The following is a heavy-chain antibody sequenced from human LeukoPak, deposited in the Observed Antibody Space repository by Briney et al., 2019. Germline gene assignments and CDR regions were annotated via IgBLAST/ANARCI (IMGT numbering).Heavy chain of an antibody. D-gene: IGHD5-18*01. CDR2: ISSSSSYI. J-gene: IGHJ4*02. V-gene: IGHV3-21*01. CDR1: GFTFNSYS. CDR3: ARVSKKLWLDGYYFDS. Sequence: PGGSLRLSCAASGFTFNSYSMNWVRQAPGKGLEWVSSISSSSSYIYYADSVKGRFTISRDNPKNSLYLQMNSLRAEDTAVYYCARVSKKLWLDGYYFDSWGQGTLVTVSS.